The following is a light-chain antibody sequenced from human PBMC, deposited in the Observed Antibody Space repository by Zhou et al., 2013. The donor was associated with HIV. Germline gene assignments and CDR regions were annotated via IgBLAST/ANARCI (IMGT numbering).Light chain of an antibody. Sequence: EIVLTQSPGTLSLSPGERATLSCRASQSVSSSYLAWYQQKPGQAPRLLIYGASSRATGIPDRFSGSGSGTDFTLTISRLEPEDFAVYYCQQYGSSQGLTFGGGT. CDR2: GAS. V-gene: IGKV3-20*01. J-gene: IGKJ4*01. CDR3: QQYGSSQGLT. CDR1: QSVSSSY.